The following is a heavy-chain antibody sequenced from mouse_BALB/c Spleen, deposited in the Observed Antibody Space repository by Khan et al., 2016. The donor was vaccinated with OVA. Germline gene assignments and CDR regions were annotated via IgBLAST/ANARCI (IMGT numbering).Heavy chain of an antibody. J-gene: IGHJ3*01. CDR2: INPNNGYT. V-gene: IGHV1-4*01. CDR1: GYTFTSYT. D-gene: IGHD2-14*01. Sequence: QVKLKQSGAELARPGASVKMSCKASGYTFTSYTIHWIKMRPGQGLEWIGYINPNNGYTNYNQKFKDKATLTADTSSTTAYMKLSSLTSDDSAVXNCVRDGAYYRNDVCFAYWGLGTLVTVSA. CDR3: VRDGAYYRNDVCFAY.